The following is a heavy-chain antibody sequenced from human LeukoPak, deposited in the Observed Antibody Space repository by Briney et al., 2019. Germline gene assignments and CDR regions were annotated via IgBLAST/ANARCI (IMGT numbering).Heavy chain of an antibody. CDR2: ISSSSSYI. D-gene: IGHD5-18*01. Sequence: TPGGSLRLSCAASGFTFSSYSMNWVRQAPGKGLEWVSSISSSSSYIYYADSVKGRFTISRDNAKNSLYLQMNSLRAEGTAVYYCAREYLGVDTAMVSVRYMDVWGKGTTVTVSS. V-gene: IGHV3-21*01. J-gene: IGHJ6*03. CDR3: AREYLGVDTAMVSVRYMDV. CDR1: GFTFSSYS.